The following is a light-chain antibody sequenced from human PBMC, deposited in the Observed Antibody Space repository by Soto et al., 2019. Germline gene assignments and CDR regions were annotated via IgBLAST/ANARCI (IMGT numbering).Light chain of an antibody. J-gene: IGKJ4*01. V-gene: IGKV1-12*01. CDR1: QGIANW. Sequence: DIQMTQSPSSVSASEGDTVTITCRASQGIANWLAWYQQMPGKAPKLLIYAASSLRSGVPSRFSGSGSGTDFTLTISSLQPEDFATYFCQEGSHFPLTFGGGTRVEIK. CDR2: AAS. CDR3: QEGSHFPLT.